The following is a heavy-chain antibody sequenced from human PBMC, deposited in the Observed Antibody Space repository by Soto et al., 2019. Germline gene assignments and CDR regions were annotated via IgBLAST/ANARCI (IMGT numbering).Heavy chain of an antibody. Sequence: QVQLQESGPGLVKPSQTLSLTCTVSSGSISSGDYFWTWIRQPPGKDLEWIGYISYSGRTYYNPSLKSRVTISADTSKNQFAQNLNSVTAADTAVYYCARGDYPFSVDVWGQGTTVTVSS. CDR3: ARGDYPFSVDV. V-gene: IGHV4-30-4*01. CDR1: SGSISSGDYF. CDR2: ISYSGRT. D-gene: IGHD4-17*01. J-gene: IGHJ6*02.